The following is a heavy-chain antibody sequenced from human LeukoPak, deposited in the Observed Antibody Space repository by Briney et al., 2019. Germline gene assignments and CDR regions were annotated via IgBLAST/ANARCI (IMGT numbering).Heavy chain of an antibody. CDR3: ARRSSSWYRYWFDP. CDR1: GYSFTSYW. J-gene: IGHJ5*02. V-gene: IGHV5-51*01. D-gene: IGHD6-13*01. Sequence: KDGESLKISCKGSGYSFTSYWIGWVRPMPGKGLEWMGIIYPGDSDTRYSPSFQGQVTISADKSISTAYLQWSSLKASDTAMYYCARRSSSWYRYWFDPWGQGTLVTVSS. CDR2: IYPGDSDT.